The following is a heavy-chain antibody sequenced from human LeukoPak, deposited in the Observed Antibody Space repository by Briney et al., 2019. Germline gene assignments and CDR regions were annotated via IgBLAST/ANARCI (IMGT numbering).Heavy chain of an antibody. CDR1: GYSFTSYW. CDR2: IYPGDSDT. J-gene: IGHJ5*02. D-gene: IGHD1-26*01. Sequence: GESLQISCQGSGYSFTSYWIGWVRPMPGKGLEWMGIIYPGDSDTRYSPSFQGQVTISADKSISTAYLQWSSLKASDTAMYYCARRTIVGATGFWFDPWGQGTLVTVSS. CDR3: ARRTIVGATGFWFDP. V-gene: IGHV5-51*01.